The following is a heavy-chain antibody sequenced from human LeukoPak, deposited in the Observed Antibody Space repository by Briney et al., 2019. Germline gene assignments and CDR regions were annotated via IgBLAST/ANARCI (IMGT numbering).Heavy chain of an antibody. Sequence: PGGSLRLSCAAPGFTFSSYAMSWVRQAPGKGLEWVSAISGSGGSTYYADSVKGRFTISRDNSRNTLYLQMNSLRAEDTAVYYCAKARAPSIAVANYYLDYWGQGTLVTVSS. CDR3: AKARAPSIAVANYYLDY. V-gene: IGHV3-23*01. D-gene: IGHD6-19*01. J-gene: IGHJ4*02. CDR2: ISGSGGST. CDR1: GFTFSSYA.